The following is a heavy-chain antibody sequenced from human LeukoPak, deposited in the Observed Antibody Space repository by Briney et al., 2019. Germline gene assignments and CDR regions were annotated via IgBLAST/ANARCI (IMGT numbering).Heavy chain of an antibody. CDR2: IYYSGST. CDR3: ARGLYYFDY. CDR1: GASISSYF. V-gene: IGHV4-59*01. J-gene: IGHJ4*02. Sequence: SEALSLTCTVSGASISSYFWSWIRQPPGKGLEWIGYIYYSGSTNYNPSLKSRVTISVDTSKNQFSLKLSSVTAADTAVYYCARGLYYFDYWGQGTLVTVSS. D-gene: IGHD3-22*01.